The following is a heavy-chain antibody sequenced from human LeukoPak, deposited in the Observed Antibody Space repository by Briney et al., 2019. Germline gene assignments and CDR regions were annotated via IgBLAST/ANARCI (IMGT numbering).Heavy chain of an antibody. CDR2: ISGSGGST. Sequence: GGSLRLSCAASGFTFSSYAMSWVRQAPGKGLEWVSAISGSGGSTYYADSVKGRFTISRDNSKNTLYLQMNSLRAEDTAVYYCAKGARIAAAGSGGSYFDYWGQGTLVTVSS. J-gene: IGHJ4*02. CDR1: GFTFSSYA. D-gene: IGHD6-13*01. CDR3: AKGARIAAAGSGGSYFDY. V-gene: IGHV3-23*01.